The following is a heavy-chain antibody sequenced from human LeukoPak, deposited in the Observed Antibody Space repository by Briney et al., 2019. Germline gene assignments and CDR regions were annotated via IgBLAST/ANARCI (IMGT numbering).Heavy chain of an antibody. D-gene: IGHD4-17*01. J-gene: IGHJ4*02. Sequence: ASVTVSCKASGYTFTGYYMHWVRQAPGQGLEWMGWISAYNGNTNYAQKLQGRGTMTTDTSTSTDYMELRSLRSDDTAVYYCARDGIPWYGDSYYFDYWGQGTLVTVSS. V-gene: IGHV1-18*04. CDR1: GYTFTGYY. CDR3: ARDGIPWYGDSYYFDY. CDR2: ISAYNGNT.